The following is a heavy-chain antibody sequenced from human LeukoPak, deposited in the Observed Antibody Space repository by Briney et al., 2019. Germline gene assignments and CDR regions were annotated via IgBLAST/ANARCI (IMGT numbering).Heavy chain of an antibody. V-gene: IGHV3-48*04. CDR3: AKDRPDSSGWYSIDY. D-gene: IGHD6-19*01. Sequence: GGSLRLSCAASGFTFSNYAMHWVRQAPGKGLEWVSYISSSGSTIYYADSVKGRFTISRDNAKNSLYLQMNSLRAEDTALYYCAKDRPDSSGWYSIDYWGQGTLVTVSS. CDR2: ISSSGSTI. J-gene: IGHJ4*02. CDR1: GFTFSNYA.